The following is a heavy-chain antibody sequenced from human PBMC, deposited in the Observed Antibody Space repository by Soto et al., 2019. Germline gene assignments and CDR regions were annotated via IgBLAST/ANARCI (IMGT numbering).Heavy chain of an antibody. Sequence: QVQLQESGPGLVKPSLTLSLTCTVSGGSINSDNYHWSWIRQRPGKGLEWIGYISYSGSTYYNPSLRSRVTISVGTSENQFSLKLSSVTAADTAVYYCARVTSFFYAMDVWGQGTTVTVSS. J-gene: IGHJ6*02. CDR3: ARVTSFFYAMDV. CDR1: GGSINSDNYH. V-gene: IGHV4-31*03. D-gene: IGHD3-16*02. CDR2: ISYSGST.